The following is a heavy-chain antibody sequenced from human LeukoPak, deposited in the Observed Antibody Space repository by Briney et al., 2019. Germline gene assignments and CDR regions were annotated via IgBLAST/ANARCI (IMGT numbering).Heavy chain of an antibody. CDR2: IIPIFGTA. D-gene: IGHD3-22*01. V-gene: IGHV1-69*13. CDR3: ARYGDSSGYFGSDY. Sequence: ASVKVSCKASGGTFSSYAISWVRQAPGQGLEWMGGIIPIFGTANYAQKFQGRVTITADESTSTAYMELSSLRSEDTAVYYCARYGDSSGYFGSDYWGQGTLVIVSS. J-gene: IGHJ4*02. CDR1: GGTFSSYA.